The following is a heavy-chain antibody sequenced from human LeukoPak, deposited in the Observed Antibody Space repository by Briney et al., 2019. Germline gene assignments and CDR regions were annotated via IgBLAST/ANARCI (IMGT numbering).Heavy chain of an antibody. J-gene: IGHJ4*02. CDR2: MNPNSGNT. V-gene: IGHV1-8*01. CDR3: ARRVRIAVAGYFDY. CDR1: GYTFTSYD. D-gene: IGHD6-19*01. Sequence: ASVKVSCKASGYTFTSYDINWVRQATGQGLEWMGWMNPNSGNTGYAQKFQGRVTMTRNTSISTAYMELSSLRSDDTAVYYCARRVRIAVAGYFDYWGQGTLVTVSS.